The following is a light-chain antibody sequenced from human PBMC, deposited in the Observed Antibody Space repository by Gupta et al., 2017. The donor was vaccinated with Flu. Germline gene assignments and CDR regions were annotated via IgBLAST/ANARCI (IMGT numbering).Light chain of an antibody. CDR2: EGT. CDR3: SSYGNSLNPWV. J-gene: IGLJ3*02. Sequence: TAFTATSSAVCGYNYVAWYQHHPGKVPKLIIYEGTWRPSGVPVRFSGSKSGNTASLTVSGLQAADDADYFCSSYGNSLNPWVFGGGTKLTV. V-gene: IGLV2-8*01. CDR1: SSAVCGYNY.